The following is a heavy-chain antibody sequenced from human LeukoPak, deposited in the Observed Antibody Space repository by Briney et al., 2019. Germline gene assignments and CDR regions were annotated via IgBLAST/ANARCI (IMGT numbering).Heavy chain of an antibody. CDR2: IKPDGIEK. V-gene: IGHV3-7*01. Sequence: GGSLRLSCAASGFTFSSYWMSWVRQSPGKGLEWVANIKPDGIEKYFMDSVKGRFTISRDNAKNALYLEMNSLRAEDTAEYFCARERMYSGSGSTYPYYDYWGQGTLVTVSS. D-gene: IGHD3-10*01. CDR1: GFTFSSYW. J-gene: IGHJ4*02. CDR3: ARERMYSGSGSTYPYYDY.